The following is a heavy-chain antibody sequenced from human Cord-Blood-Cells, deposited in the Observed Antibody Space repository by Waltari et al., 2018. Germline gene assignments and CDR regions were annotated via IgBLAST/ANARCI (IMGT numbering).Heavy chain of an antibody. CDR3: ARGGYIAASPDY. Sequence: VQLVESGGGVVQHGRSLRLSCSAWEFTFSSHSMNWFAQAPGKGQDGLTVISYDGSNKYYADAVKGRFTISRDNSKNTLYLQINSLRAEDTAVYYCARGGYIAASPDYWGQGTLVTVSS. J-gene: IGHJ4*02. CDR1: EFTFSSHS. CDR2: ISYDGSNK. V-gene: IGHV3-30*04. D-gene: IGHD6-6*01.